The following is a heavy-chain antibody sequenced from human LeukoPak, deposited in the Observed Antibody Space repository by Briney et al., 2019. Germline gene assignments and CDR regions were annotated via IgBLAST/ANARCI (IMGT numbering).Heavy chain of an antibody. CDR2: ISGSGGST. J-gene: IGHJ4*02. V-gene: IGHV3-23*01. CDR3: AKGVYYYDSSGYYYG. CDR1: GFTFSSYA. Sequence: GGSLRLSCAASGFTFSSYAMSWVRQAPGTGLEWVSAISGSGGSTYYADSVKGRFTISRDNSKNTLYLQMNSLRAEDTAVYYCAKGVYYYDSSGYYYGWGQGTLVTVSS. D-gene: IGHD3-22*01.